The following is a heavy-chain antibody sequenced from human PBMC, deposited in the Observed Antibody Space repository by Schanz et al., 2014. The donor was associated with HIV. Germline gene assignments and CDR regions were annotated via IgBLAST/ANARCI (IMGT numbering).Heavy chain of an antibody. CDR3: VKRGSEASSNTWFADS. CDR2: ISSGGTVI. J-gene: IGHJ4*02. V-gene: IGHV3-48*03. D-gene: IGHD3-10*01. Sequence: EVQLLESGGGLVQPGGSLRLSCAASGFTFSNYAMTWVRQAPGKGLEWVSKISSGGTVIHYADSVKGRFTFSRDNAENSLYLQMNSLGVDDSAIYYCVKRGSEASSNTWFADSWGQGTLVTVSS. CDR1: GFTFSNYA.